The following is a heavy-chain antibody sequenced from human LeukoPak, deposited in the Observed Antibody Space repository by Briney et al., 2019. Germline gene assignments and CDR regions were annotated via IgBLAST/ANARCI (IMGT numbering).Heavy chain of an antibody. J-gene: IGHJ4*02. CDR1: GYTFTSYD. Sequence: ASVKVSCKASGYTFTSYDINWVRQAPGQGLEWMGRINPNSGGTNYAQKFQGRVTMTRDTSISTAYMELSRLRSDDTAVYYCARVFKGSGWYGEIDYWGQGTLVTVSS. V-gene: IGHV1-2*06. CDR3: ARVFKGSGWYGEIDY. D-gene: IGHD6-19*01. CDR2: INPNSGGT.